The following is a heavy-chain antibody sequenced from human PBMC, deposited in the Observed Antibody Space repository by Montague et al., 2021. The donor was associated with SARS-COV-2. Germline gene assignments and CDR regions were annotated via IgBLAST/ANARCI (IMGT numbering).Heavy chain of an antibody. CDR2: IHYSGIT. V-gene: IGHV4-39*01. CDR3: ARHLAISGPAAVSDY. D-gene: IGHD2-2*01. CDR1: GDSISSGYFY. Sequence: SETLSLTCTVSGDSISSGYFYWDWIRQPPGKGLEWVGTIHYSGITYYNPSLKSRVTISVDTSRNQFSLKLSSVTAADTAIYYCARHLAISGPAAVSDYWGQGILVTVSS. J-gene: IGHJ4*02.